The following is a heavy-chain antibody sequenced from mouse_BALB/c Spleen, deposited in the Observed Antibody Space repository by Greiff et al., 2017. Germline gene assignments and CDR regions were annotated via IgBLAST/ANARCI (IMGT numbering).Heavy chain of an antibody. CDR2: IWSGGST. J-gene: IGHJ2*01. V-gene: IGHV2-2*02. D-gene: IGHD2-14*01. CDR3: ARNRYDGLYYFDY. Sequence: VQVVESGPGLVQPSQSLSITCTVSGFSLTSYGVHWVRQAPGKGLEWLGVIWSGGSTDYNAAFISRLSISKDNSKSQVFFKMNSLQANDTAIYYCARNRYDGLYYFDYWGQGTTLTVSS. CDR1: GFSLTSYG.